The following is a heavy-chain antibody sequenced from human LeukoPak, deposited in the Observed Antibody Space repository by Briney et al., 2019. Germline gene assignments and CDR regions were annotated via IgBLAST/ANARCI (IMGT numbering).Heavy chain of an antibody. J-gene: IGHJ1*01. CDR1: GYSFTSYW. Sequence: GESLRISCKGSGYSFTSYWISWVRQMPGKGLEWMGRIDPSDSYTNYSPSFQGHVTISADKSISTAYLQWSSLKASDTAMYYCAIFPFGTSDWYGIGAEYFQHWGQGTLVTVSS. CDR3: AIFPFGTSDWYGIGAEYFQH. D-gene: IGHD6-19*01. CDR2: IDPSDSYT. V-gene: IGHV5-10-1*01.